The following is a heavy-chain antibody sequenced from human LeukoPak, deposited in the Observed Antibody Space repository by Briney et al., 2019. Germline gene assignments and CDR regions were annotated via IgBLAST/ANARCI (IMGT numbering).Heavy chain of an antibody. D-gene: IGHD2-21*02. V-gene: IGHV3-23*01. CDR2: ISGSGGST. CDR3: AKDYAIVVVTATPYFDY. Sequence: GGSLRLSCAASGFTFSSYAMSWVRQAPGKGLEWVSAISGSGGSTYYADYVKGRFTISRDNSKNTLYLQMNSLRAEDTAVYYCAKDYAIVVVTATPYFDYWGQGTLVTVSS. CDR1: GFTFSSYA. J-gene: IGHJ4*02.